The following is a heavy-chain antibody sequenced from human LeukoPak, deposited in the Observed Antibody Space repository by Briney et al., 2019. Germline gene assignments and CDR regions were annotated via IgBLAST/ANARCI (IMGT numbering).Heavy chain of an antibody. V-gene: IGHV3-30-3*01. CDR1: GFIFSSYW. CDR2: ISYDGSNK. D-gene: IGHD2-15*01. CDR3: ARDGRYCSGGSCYSERADAFDI. J-gene: IGHJ3*02. Sequence: GGSLRLSCAASGFIFSSYWMTRVRQAPGKGLEWVAVISYDGSNKYYADSVKGRFTVSRDNSKNTLYLQMNSLRAEDTAVYYCARDGRYCSGGSCYSERADAFDIWGQGTMVTVSS.